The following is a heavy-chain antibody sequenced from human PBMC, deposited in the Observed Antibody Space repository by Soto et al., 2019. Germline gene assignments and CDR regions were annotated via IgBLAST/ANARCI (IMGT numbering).Heavy chain of an antibody. CDR2: ISYDGSNK. D-gene: IGHD2-2*01. V-gene: IGHV3-30-3*01. CDR3: ASHYPTYALDY. J-gene: IGHJ4*02. Sequence: PGGSLRLSCAASGFTFSSYAMHWVRQAPGKGLEWVAVISYDGSNKYYADSVKGRFTISRDNSKNTLYLQMNSLRAEDTAVYYCASHYPTYALDYWGQGTLVTVSS. CDR1: GFTFSSYA.